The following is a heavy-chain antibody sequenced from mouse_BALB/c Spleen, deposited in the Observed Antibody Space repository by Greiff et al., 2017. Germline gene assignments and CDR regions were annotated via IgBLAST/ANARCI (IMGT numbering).Heavy chain of an antibody. V-gene: IGHV1-14*01. Sequence: EVKLQESGPELVKPGASVKMSCKASGYTFTSYVMHWVKQKPGQGLEWIGYINPYNDGTKYNEKFKGKATLTSDKSSSTAYMELSSLTSEDSAVYYCARSGEWDYFDYWGQGTTLTVSS. J-gene: IGHJ2*01. CDR1: GYTFTSYV. D-gene: IGHD3-1*01. CDR2: INPYNDGT. CDR3: ARSGEWDYFDY.